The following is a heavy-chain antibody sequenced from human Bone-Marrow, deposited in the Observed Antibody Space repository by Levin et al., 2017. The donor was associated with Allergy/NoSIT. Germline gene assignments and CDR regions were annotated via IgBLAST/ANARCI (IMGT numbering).Heavy chain of an antibody. J-gene: IGHJ3*01. CDR2: LSGRCRDT. CDR1: GFSFPDYA. Sequence: GGSLRLSCAASGFSFPDYAMSWVRQAPGKGLEWVSGLSGRCRDTFYADSVEGRFTISRDNSKYTVYLQMNSLRAEDTAVYYCAKAIVGYCSGGNCEDAFDFWGQGTLVTVPS. CDR3: AKAIVGYCSGGNCEDAFDF. D-gene: IGHD2-15*01. V-gene: IGHV3-23*01.